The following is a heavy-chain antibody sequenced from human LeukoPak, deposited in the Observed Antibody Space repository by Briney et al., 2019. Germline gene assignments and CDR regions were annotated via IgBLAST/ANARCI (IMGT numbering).Heavy chain of an antibody. D-gene: IGHD2-21*02. CDR3: ARRSPAYCGGDCYLDY. Sequence: ASVKVSCKASGYTFTTYYVHWVRQAPGQGLEWMGVINPSVGSTSYAQKFQGRVTMTRDTSTSTVYMELSSLTSEDTAVYYCARRSPAYCGGDCYLDYWGQGTLVTVSS. CDR1: GYTFTTYY. J-gene: IGHJ4*02. V-gene: IGHV1-46*01. CDR2: INPSVGST.